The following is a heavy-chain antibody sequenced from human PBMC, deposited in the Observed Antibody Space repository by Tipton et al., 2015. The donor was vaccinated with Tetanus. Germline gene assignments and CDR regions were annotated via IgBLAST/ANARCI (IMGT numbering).Heavy chain of an antibody. D-gene: IGHD3-22*01. V-gene: IGHV4-31*03. J-gene: IGHJ4*02. CDR3: ARFSVYYYYDGSGGNGY. Sequence: TLSLTCTVSVGSISSGGYYWSWIRQHPGKGLEWIVYIYYSGRIYYNPPLKSRNTISVDTVKNQFSLKLSSVTAAGTAVYYCARFSVYYYYDGSGGNGYWDLGTLVTVPS. CDR1: VGSISSGGYY. CDR2: IYYSGRI.